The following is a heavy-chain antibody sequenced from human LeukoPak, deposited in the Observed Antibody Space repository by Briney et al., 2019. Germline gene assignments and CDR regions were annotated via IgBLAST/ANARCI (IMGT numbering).Heavy chain of an antibody. CDR2: ISYDASNK. V-gene: IGHV3-30*18. CDR1: GFTFSSYG. J-gene: IGHJ3*02. D-gene: IGHD1-26*01. CDR3: AKDLVGATRANLRISAFDI. Sequence: GGSLRLSCAASGFTFSSYGMHWVRQAPGKGLEWVALISYDASNKYYADSVKGRFTISRDNSKNTLYLQMNSLRPEDTAVYYCAKDLVGATRANLRISAFDIWGQGTMVTVSS.